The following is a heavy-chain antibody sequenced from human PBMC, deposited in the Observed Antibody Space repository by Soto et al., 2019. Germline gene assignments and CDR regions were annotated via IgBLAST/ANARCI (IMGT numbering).Heavy chain of an antibody. J-gene: IGHJ3*02. V-gene: IGHV3-23*01. CDR3: AKVRPRRDCTSTSCLGAFDI. CDR2: ITASADTT. Sequence: EEQLLESGGGLVRPGGSLRLSCAASAFTFRSYAMSWVRQAPGKGLEWVSAITASADTTYYADSVKGRFNISRDNSKNTLYLRINSLRAEDTAVYYCAKVRPRRDCTSTSCLGAFDIWGQGTMVTVS. D-gene: IGHD2-2*01. CDR1: AFTFRSYA.